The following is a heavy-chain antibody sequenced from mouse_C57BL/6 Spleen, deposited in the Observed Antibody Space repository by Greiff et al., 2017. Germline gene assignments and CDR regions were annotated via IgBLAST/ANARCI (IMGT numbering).Heavy chain of an antibody. J-gene: IGHJ2*01. CDR3: ARPYYYGSSPYYFDY. Sequence: VQLVESGPELVKPGASVKISCKASGYAFSSSWMNWVKQRPGKGLEWIGRIYPGDGDTNYNGKFKGKATLTADKSSSTAYMQLSSLTSEDSAVYFCARPYYYGSSPYYFDYWGQGTTLTVSS. V-gene: IGHV1-82*01. D-gene: IGHD1-1*01. CDR2: IYPGDGDT. CDR1: GYAFSSSW.